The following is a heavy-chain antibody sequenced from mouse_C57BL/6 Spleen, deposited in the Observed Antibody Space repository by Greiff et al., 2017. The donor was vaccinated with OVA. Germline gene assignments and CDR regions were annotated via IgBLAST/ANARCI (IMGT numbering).Heavy chain of an antibody. D-gene: IGHD2-3*01. CDR3: ARETGDGYPPWFAY. Sequence: EVQLQQSGPELVKPGASVKISCKASGYTFTDYYMNWVKQSHGKSLEWIGDINPNNGGTSYNQKFKGKATLTVDKSSSTAYMELRSLTSEDSAVYYCARETGDGYPPWFAYWGQGTLVTVSA. CDR1: GYTFTDYY. CDR2: INPNNGGT. J-gene: IGHJ3*01. V-gene: IGHV1-26*01.